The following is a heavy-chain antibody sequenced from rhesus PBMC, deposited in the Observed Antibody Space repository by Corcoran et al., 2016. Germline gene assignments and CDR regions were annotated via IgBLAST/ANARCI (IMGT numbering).Heavy chain of an antibody. CDR2: INGNSGST. CDR1: GASISSNW. Sequence: QVQLQESGPGLVKPSETLPLTCTVSGASISSNWWSWIRQPPGKGLEWIGEINGNSGSTNYNPSLKSRVTISKDASKNQFSLKLSSVTAADTAVYYCARDTVTTYAFDFWGQGLRVTVSS. V-gene: IGHV4-80*01. CDR3: ARDTVTTYAFDF. J-gene: IGHJ3*01. D-gene: IGHD4-23*01.